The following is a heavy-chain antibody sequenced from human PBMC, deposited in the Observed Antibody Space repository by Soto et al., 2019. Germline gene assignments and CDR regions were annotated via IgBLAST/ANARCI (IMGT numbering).Heavy chain of an antibody. CDR2: ISYHGSTE. CDR1: GFSFSIYA. D-gene: IGHD5-18*01. V-gene: IGHV3-30-3*01. J-gene: IGHJ3*02. Sequence: QVQLVESGGGLVQPGRSLRLSCAASGFSFSIYAMHWVRQAPGKGLEWVAVISYHGSTEYYGDSVKGRFTISRDNSKNTLYLQMYSLRPEDTAIYYCARGYSYGPNWESDALDIWGQGAMVTVSS. CDR3: ARGYSYGPNWESDALDI.